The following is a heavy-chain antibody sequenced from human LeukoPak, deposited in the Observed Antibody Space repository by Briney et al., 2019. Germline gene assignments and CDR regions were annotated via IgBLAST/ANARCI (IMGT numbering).Heavy chain of an antibody. CDR1: GGTFSSYA. CDR2: IIPIFGTA. CDR3: ARGPQFAPFDY. V-gene: IGHV1-69*05. Sequence: TVKVSCXASGGTFSSYAISWVRQAPGQGLEWMGGIIPIFGTANYAQKFQGRVTITTDESTSTAYMELSSLRSEDTAVYYCARGPQFAPFDYWGQGTLVTVSS. J-gene: IGHJ4*02. D-gene: IGHD3-16*01.